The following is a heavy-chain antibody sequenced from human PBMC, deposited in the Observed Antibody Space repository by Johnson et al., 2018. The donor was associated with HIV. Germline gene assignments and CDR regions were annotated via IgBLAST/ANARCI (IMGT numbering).Heavy chain of an antibody. CDR3: ARDGRDLVTRGSFDV. CDR1: GITVSSNY. V-gene: IGHV3-66*02. D-gene: IGHD5-18*01. J-gene: IGHJ3*01. Sequence: EQLVESGGGLAQPGGSLRLSCAASGITVSSNYMSWVRQAPGKGLEWVSVIFTVGDVYYADSVKGRFPISRDNSKNFLYLQMNSLRPEDTAVYYWARDGRDLVTRGSFDVWGQGTMVTVSS. CDR2: IFTVGDV.